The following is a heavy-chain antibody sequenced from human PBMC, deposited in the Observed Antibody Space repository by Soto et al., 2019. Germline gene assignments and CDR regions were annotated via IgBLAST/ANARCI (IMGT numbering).Heavy chain of an antibody. CDR2: INHSGST. Sequence: QVQLQQWGAGLLKPSETLSLTCAVYGGSFSGYYWSWIRQPPGKGLEWIGEINHSGSTNYNPSLKSRVTISVDTSKNQFSLKLSSVTAAATAVYYCARGRGIAAAGTSHYYYYYGMDVWGQGTTVTVSS. CDR3: ARGRGIAAAGTSHYYYYYGMDV. CDR1: GGSFSGYY. J-gene: IGHJ6*02. V-gene: IGHV4-34*01. D-gene: IGHD6-13*01.